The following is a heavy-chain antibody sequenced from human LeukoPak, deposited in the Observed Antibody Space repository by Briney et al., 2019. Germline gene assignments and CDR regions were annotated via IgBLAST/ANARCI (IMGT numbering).Heavy chain of an antibody. CDR3: ARVGYYYGSGSYWFDP. J-gene: IGHJ5*02. V-gene: IGHV4-59*01. D-gene: IGHD3-10*01. CDR1: GGSISSYY. CDR2: IYYSGST. Sequence: SETLSLTCTVSGGSISSYYWSWIRQPPGKGLEWIGYIYYSGSTNYNPSLKSRVTISVDTSKNQFSLKLSSVTAEDTAVYYCARVGYYYGSGSYWFDPWGQGTLVTVSS.